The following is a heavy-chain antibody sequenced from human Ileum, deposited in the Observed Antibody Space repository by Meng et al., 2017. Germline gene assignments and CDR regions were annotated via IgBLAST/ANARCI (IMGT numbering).Heavy chain of an antibody. J-gene: IGHJ4*02. CDR2: AST. V-gene: IGHV4-61*08. CDR3: ARDHWGSLDY. CDR1: GGSVSSDGFQ. D-gene: IGHD7-27*01. Sequence: PEAGPGLVRPAETPSLICTVSGGSVSSDGFQWGWVRQPPGKGLEWIGYASTNYNPSLKSRVTISLDTSKNQFSLELSSVTAADTAVYYCARDHWGSLDYWGQGILVTVSS.